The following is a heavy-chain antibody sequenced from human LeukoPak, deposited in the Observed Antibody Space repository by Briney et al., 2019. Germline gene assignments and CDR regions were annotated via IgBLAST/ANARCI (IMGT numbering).Heavy chain of an antibody. CDR1: GFTFSSYD. J-gene: IGHJ4*02. CDR3: ARARGSGSYHFDY. V-gene: IGHV3-13*04. D-gene: IGHD3-10*01. Sequence: GGSLRLSCAASGFTFSSYDMHWVRHATGKGLEWVSAIGTAGDTYYPGSVKGRFTISRENAKNSLYLQMNSLRAGDTAVYYCARARGSGSYHFDYWGQGTLVTVSS. CDR2: IGTAGDT.